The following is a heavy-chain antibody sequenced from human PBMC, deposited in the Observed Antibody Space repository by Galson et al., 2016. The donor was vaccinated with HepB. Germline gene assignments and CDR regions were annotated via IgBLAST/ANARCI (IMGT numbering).Heavy chain of an antibody. CDR1: GGTFSRYA. CDR3: ARDRDPVPAANYHYYGMDV. CDR2: IIPIFGTA. Sequence: SVKVSCKASGGTFSRYAISWVRQAPGQGLEWMGGIIPIFGTANYAQKFQGRVTITADESTRTAYMELSSLRSEDTAVYYCARDRDPVPAANYHYYGMDVWGQGTTVTVSS. D-gene: IGHD2-2*01. V-gene: IGHV1-69*13. J-gene: IGHJ6*02.